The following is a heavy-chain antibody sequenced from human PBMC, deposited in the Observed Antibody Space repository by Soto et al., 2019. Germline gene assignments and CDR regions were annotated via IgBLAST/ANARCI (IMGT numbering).Heavy chain of an antibody. J-gene: IGHJ4*02. D-gene: IGHD3-22*01. V-gene: IGHV4-31*03. CDR1: GGSISRGGYY. Sequence: QVQLQESGPGLVKPSQTLSLTCTVSGGSISRGGYYWSWIRQHPGMGLEWIGYIYYSGSTYYNPSLKSRVTISVDTSKNQFSLKLSSVTAADTAVYYCARMEGMAYYDSRGGYYFDYWGQGTLVTVSS. CDR2: IYYSGST. CDR3: ARMEGMAYYDSRGGYYFDY.